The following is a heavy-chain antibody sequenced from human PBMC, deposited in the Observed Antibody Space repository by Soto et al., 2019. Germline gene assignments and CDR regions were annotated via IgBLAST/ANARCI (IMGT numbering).Heavy chain of an antibody. J-gene: IGHJ6*02. CDR1: GFSISSYY. D-gene: IGHD3-10*01. CDR2: IYYSGST. Sequence: SETLSLTCTVSGFSISSYYWSWIRQPPGKGLEWIGYIYYSGSTNYNPSLKSRVTISVDTSKNQFSLKLSSVTAADTAVYYCARAPYYGTPGYYYGMDVWGQGTTVTVSS. CDR3: ARAPYYGTPGYYYGMDV. V-gene: IGHV4-59*01.